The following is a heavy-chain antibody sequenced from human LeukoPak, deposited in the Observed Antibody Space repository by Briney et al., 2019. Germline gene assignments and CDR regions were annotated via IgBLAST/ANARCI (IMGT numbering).Heavy chain of an antibody. Sequence: GGSLRLSCAASGFTFSSYAMSWVRQAPGKGLEWVSAISGSGGSTYYADSVKGRFTISRDNSKNTLYLQMNSLRAEDTAVYYCASEQRMVRGVITIDYWGQGTLVTVSS. CDR2: ISGSGGST. CDR1: GFTFSSYA. J-gene: IGHJ4*02. V-gene: IGHV3-23*01. CDR3: ASEQRMVRGVITIDY. D-gene: IGHD3-10*01.